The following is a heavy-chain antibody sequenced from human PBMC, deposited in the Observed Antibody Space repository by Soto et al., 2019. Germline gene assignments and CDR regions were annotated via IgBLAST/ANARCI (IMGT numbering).Heavy chain of an antibody. V-gene: IGHV3-30*18. D-gene: IGHD2-15*01. CDR1: GFTFSSYG. CDR2: ISYDGSNK. CDR3: AKDLVRVVVAAAFDY. J-gene: IGHJ4*02. Sequence: GGSLRLSCASSGFTFSSYGMHWVRQAPGKGLEWVAVISYDGSNKYYADSVKGRFTISRDNSKNTLYLQMNSLRAEDTAVYYCAKDLVRVVVAAAFDYWGQGTLVTVSS.